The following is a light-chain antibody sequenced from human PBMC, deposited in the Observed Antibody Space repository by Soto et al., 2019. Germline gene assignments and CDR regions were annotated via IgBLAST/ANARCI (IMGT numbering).Light chain of an antibody. J-gene: IGKJ1*01. CDR1: QSISSW. V-gene: IGKV1-5*01. CDR2: DAS. Sequence: IKMNKSPSTLSAYVGDRVTITCRASQSISSWLAWYQQKPGKAPKLLIYDASSLESGVPSRFSGSGSGTDFTLTISSLEPEDFAVYYCHQRQSWPRTFGQGTNVDIK. CDR3: HQRQSWPRT.